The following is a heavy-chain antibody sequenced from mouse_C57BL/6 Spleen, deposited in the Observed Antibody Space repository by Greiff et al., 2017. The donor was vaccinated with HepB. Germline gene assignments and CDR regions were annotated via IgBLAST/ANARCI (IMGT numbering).Heavy chain of an antibody. J-gene: IGHJ2*01. D-gene: IGHD1-1*01. Sequence: QVQLQQPGAELVKPGASVKLSCKASGYTFTSYWMHWVKQRPGQGLEWIGMIHPNSGSTNYNEKFKSKATLTVDKSSSTAYMQLSSLTSEDSAVYYCARPIYYYGYFDYWGQGTTLTVSS. CDR1: GYTFTSYW. V-gene: IGHV1-64*01. CDR2: IHPNSGST. CDR3: ARPIYYYGYFDY.